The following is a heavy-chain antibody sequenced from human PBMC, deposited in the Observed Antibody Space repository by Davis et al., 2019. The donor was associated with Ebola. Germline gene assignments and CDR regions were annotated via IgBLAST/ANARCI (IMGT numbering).Heavy chain of an antibody. Sequence: GESLKISCAASGFTFSGSAMHWVRQASGKGLEWVGRIRSKANSYATAYAASVKGRFTISRDNAKNSLYLQMNSLRDEDTAVYYCARAMTTVTTSWFDPWGQGTLVTVSS. CDR2: IRSKANSYAT. J-gene: IGHJ5*02. D-gene: IGHD4-17*01. V-gene: IGHV3-73*01. CDR1: GFTFSGSA. CDR3: ARAMTTVTTSWFDP.